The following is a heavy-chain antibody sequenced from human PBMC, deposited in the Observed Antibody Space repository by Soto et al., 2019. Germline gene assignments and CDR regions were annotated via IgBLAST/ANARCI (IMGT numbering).Heavy chain of an antibody. Sequence: SETLSLTCAVYGGSISCYYWSWIRQPPGKGLEWIGEINHSGSTXXXPSLKSRVXISVDTSKNQSXLKLSXVTSADTAVYYCARARLYSSSCYEGWGQGTLVTVSS. CDR2: INHSGST. CDR3: ARARLYSSSCYEG. D-gene: IGHD6-13*01. CDR1: GGSISCYY. J-gene: IGHJ4*02. V-gene: IGHV4-34*01.